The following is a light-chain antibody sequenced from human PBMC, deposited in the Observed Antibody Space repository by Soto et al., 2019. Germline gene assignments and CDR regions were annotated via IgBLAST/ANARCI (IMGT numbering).Light chain of an antibody. CDR1: QSISSW. Sequence: DIQMTQSPSTLSASVGDRVTITCRASQSISSWLAWYQQKPGKAPKPLIYDASSLESGVPSRFSGSGSGTEFTLTISSLQPDGFATYYCQQYNSYSLYTFGQGTKLEIK. J-gene: IGKJ2*01. CDR3: QQYNSYSLYT. CDR2: DAS. V-gene: IGKV1-5*01.